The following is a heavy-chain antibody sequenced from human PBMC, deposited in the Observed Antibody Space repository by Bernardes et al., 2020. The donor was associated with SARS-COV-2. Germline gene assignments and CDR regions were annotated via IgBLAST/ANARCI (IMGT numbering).Heavy chain of an antibody. V-gene: IGHV4-31*03. Sequence: SETLSLTCTVSGGSISSGGYYWSWIRQHPGKGLEWSGYIYYSGSTYYNPSLKSRVTISVDTSKNQFSLKLSSVTAADTAVYYCARVITIFGVVIGAFDIWGQGTMVTVSS. CDR1: GGSISSGGYY. D-gene: IGHD3-3*01. CDR2: IYYSGST. CDR3: ARVITIFGVVIGAFDI. J-gene: IGHJ3*02.